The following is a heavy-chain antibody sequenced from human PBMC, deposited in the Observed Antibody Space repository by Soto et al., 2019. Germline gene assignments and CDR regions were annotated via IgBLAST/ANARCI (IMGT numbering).Heavy chain of an antibody. Sequence: EVQLVESGGGLVQPGRSLRLSCAASGFTFDDYAMHWVRQAPGKGLEWVSGISWNSGSIGYADSVKGRFTISRDNAKNSLYLQMNSLRAEDTDLYYCAKETYYYYYMDVWGKGTTVTVSS. CDR3: AKETYYYYYMDV. CDR2: ISWNSGSI. J-gene: IGHJ6*03. V-gene: IGHV3-9*01. CDR1: GFTFDDYA.